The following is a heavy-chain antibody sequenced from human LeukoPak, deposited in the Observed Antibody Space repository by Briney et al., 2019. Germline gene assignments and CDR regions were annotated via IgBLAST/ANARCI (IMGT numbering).Heavy chain of an antibody. CDR2: ISYDGSTE. CDR3: ARDWGRRYSSGWYGDFDY. CDR1: GFSFSTYA. J-gene: IGHJ4*02. D-gene: IGHD6-19*01. Sequence: PGGSLRLSCAASGFSFSTYAMHWVRQAPGKGLEWVAVISYDGSTEDYGDSVKGRFTISRDNSKNTLYLQMNSLRPEDTAVYYCARDWGRRYSSGWYGDFDYWGQGTLVTVSS. V-gene: IGHV3-30-3*01.